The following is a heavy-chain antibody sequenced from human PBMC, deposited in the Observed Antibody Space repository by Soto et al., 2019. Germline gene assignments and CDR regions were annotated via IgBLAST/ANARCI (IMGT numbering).Heavy chain of an antibody. CDR3: ARRTAMVYYYYGMDV. CDR1: GYTFTGYY. CDR2: INPNSGGT. V-gene: IGHV1-2*02. J-gene: IGHJ6*02. D-gene: IGHD5-18*01. Sequence: ASVKVSCKASGYTFTGYYMHWVRQAPGQGLGWMGWINPNSGGTNYAQKFQGRVTMTRDTSISTAYMELSRLRSDDTAVYYCARRTAMVYYYYGMDVWGQGTTVTVSS.